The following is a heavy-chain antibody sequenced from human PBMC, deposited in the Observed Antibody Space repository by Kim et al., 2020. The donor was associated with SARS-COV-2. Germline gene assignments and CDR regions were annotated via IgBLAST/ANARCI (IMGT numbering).Heavy chain of an antibody. V-gene: IGHV4-31*03. D-gene: IGHD3-9*01. CDR1: GGSISSGGYY. CDR3: ARGVEEYYDILTGYYYFDY. Sequence: SETLSLTCTVSGGSISSGGYYWSWIRQHPGKGLEWIGYIYYSGSTYYTPSLKSRVTISVDTSKNQFSLKLGSVTAADTAVYYCARGVEEYYDILTGYYYFDYWGQGTLVTVSS. J-gene: IGHJ4*02. CDR2: IYYSGST.